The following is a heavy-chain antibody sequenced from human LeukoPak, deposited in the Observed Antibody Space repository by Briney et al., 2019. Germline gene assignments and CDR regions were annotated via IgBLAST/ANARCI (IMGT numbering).Heavy chain of an antibody. CDR1: GGSFSGYY. V-gene: IGHV4-34*01. CDR2: INHSGST. Sequence: SETLSLTCAVYGGSFSGYYWGWIRQPPGKGLEWIGEINHSGSTNYNPSLKSRVTISVDTSKNQFSLKLSSVTAADTAVYYCARGLRQPDYWGQGTLVTVSS. D-gene: IGHD5-12*01. J-gene: IGHJ4*02. CDR3: ARGLRQPDY.